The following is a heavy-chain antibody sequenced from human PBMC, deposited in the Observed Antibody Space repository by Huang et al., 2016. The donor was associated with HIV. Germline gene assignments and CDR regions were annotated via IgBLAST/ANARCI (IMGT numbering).Heavy chain of an antibody. D-gene: IGHD2-2*03. J-gene: IGHJ3*01. CDR2: INAGNGRI. CDR3: ARAARGDGYHGAFDV. CDR1: GYIFTTSS. Sequence: QVQLVQSGAEFKKPGASLKLSCAASGYIFTTSSIHWFRPVPGQSLQWLGGINAGNGRIPFLQSFNGRVILSRDLSAATVYMQLSGLTADDTATYFCARAARGDGYHGAFDVWGQGTMVTV. V-gene: IGHV1-3*01.